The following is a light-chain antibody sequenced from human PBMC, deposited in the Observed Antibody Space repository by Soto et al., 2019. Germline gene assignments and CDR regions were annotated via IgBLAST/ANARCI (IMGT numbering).Light chain of an antibody. V-gene: IGKV3-20*01. J-gene: IGKJ4*01. CDR3: QQFSSYRLS. CDR1: QTVRNNY. CDR2: DAY. Sequence: AQSTGAVSFYQGEVTNMSCRASQTVRNNYLDWYKKKPGQAPRLLIYDAYSRATGIPDRFSGGGSGTDFTLTISRLGPEDFAVYYCQQFSSYRLSSGGLTKVDI.